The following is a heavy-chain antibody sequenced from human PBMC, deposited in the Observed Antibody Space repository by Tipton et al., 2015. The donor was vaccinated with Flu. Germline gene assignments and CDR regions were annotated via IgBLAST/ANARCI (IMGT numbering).Heavy chain of an antibody. CDR3: ARQARVRDLAHFKWIDP. V-gene: IGHV4-39*01. CDR1: GGSISSGGYY. Sequence: LRLSCTVTGGSISSGGYYWGWIRQPPGKGLEWIGAMYYSGTTYYNPSLKSRVTISGDTSKNQFSLKLKSVTAADTAVYYCARQARVRDLAHFKWIDPWGQGTLATVSS. D-gene: IGHD3-3*02. CDR2: MYYSGTT. J-gene: IGHJ5*02.